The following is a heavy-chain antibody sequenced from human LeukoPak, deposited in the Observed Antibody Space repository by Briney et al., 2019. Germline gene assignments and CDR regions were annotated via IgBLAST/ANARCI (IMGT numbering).Heavy chain of an antibody. Sequence: TGGSLRLSCAASGFTFSSYAMSWVRQALGKGLEWVSAISGSGGSIYYADSVKGRFTISRDNSKNTLYLQMNSLRAEDTAVYYCASLRGQHREDYFDYWGQGTLVTVSS. CDR1: GFTFSSYA. D-gene: IGHD1-1*01. CDR3: ASLRGQHREDYFDY. V-gene: IGHV3-23*01. J-gene: IGHJ4*02. CDR2: ISGSGGSI.